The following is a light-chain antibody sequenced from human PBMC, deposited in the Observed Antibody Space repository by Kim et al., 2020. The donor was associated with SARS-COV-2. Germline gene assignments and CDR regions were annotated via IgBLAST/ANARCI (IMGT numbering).Light chain of an antibody. CDR2: RAS. CDR3: QQYGNSVT. J-gene: IGKJ4*01. Sequence: LAPGERAALYCRARQSVTSACLAWYPQKPGQPPRLLIYRASSRATGIPDRFSGSGSGTDFILTISRLEPEDFAVYYCQQYGNSVTFGGGTKVDI. CDR1: QSVTSAC. V-gene: IGKV3-20*01.